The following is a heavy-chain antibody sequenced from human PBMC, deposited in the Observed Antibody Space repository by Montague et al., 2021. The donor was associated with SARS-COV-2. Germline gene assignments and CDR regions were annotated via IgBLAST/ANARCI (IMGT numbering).Heavy chain of an antibody. CDR2: TKYTSTRYE. Sequence: CAISGDSVSSNIAAWNWIRQSPSRGLEWLGRTKYTSTRYETYAVSVQSRITITADTSKNQSSLHLNSVTPEDTAVYYCARDLYWAFDAWGLGTTVTVSA. D-gene: IGHD2-8*02. J-gene: IGHJ3*01. CDR1: GDSVSSNIAA. CDR3: ARDLYWAFDA. V-gene: IGHV6-1*01.